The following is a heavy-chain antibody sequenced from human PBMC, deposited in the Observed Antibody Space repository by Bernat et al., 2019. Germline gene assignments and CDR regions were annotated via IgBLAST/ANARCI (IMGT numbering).Heavy chain of an antibody. CDR2: MYYSGDT. J-gene: IGHJ4*02. CDR3: ASWDRSSGYYRFDS. CDR1: GGSISSSSYY. V-gene: IGHV4-39*01. D-gene: IGHD3-22*01. Sequence: QLQLQESGPGLVKPSETLSLTCTVSGGSISSSSYYWGWIRQPPGKGLEWIGTMYYSGDTHYNPSLKSRVTISVDTAKNQFSLKLSSVTAADTAVYYCASWDRSSGYYRFDSWGQGTLVTVSS.